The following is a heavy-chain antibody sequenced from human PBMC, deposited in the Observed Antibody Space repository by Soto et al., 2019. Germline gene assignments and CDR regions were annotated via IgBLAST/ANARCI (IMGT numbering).Heavy chain of an antibody. V-gene: IGHV3-64D*08. CDR1: GFTFSSYA. J-gene: IGHJ6*02. D-gene: IGHD2-8*02. CDR3: VRAYGWDPVSRGGYYYGMDV. CDR2: VSSIGDNT. Sequence: GGSLRLSCSASGFTFSSYAMHWVRQAPGGGLEYVSAVSSIGDNTYYADSVKGRLTISRDNSKNTLYLQVSSLRAEDTAVYYCVRAYGWDPVSRGGYYYGMDVWGQGTTVTVSS.